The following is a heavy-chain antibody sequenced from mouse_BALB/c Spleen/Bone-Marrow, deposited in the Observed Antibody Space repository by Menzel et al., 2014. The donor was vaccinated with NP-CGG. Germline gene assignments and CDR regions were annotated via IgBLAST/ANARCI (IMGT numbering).Heavy chain of an antibody. CDR2: IDPANGNT. Sequence: VQLQQSGAELVKPGASVKLSCTASGFNIKDTYMHWVKQRPEQGLEWIGRIDPANGNTKYDPKFHGKATITADTSSSTAYLQLSSLTSEDTAVYYCAMYYYGSSLFAYWGQGTLVTVSA. CDR1: GFNIKDTY. D-gene: IGHD1-1*01. V-gene: IGHV14-3*02. CDR3: AMYYYGSSLFAY. J-gene: IGHJ3*01.